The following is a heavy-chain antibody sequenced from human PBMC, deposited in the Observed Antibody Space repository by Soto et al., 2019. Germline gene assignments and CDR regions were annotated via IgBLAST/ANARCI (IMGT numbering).Heavy chain of an antibody. V-gene: IGHV1-18*01. CDR3: ARVGIAAAYYYYGMDV. D-gene: IGHD6-13*01. CDR2: ISAYNGNT. CDR1: GYTFTSYG. Sequence: ASVKVSCKASGYTFTSYGISWVRQAPGQGLEWMGWISAYNGNTNYAQKLQGRVTMTTDTSTSTAYMELRSLRSDDTAVYYCARVGIAAAYYYYGMDVWGQGTTVIVSS. J-gene: IGHJ6*02.